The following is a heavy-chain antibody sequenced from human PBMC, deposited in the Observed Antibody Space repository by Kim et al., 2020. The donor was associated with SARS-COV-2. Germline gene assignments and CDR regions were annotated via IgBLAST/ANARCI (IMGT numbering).Heavy chain of an antibody. CDR2: INAANGNT. J-gene: IGHJ4*02. CDR3: ARGAIFGVVIVWSDHADY. D-gene: IGHD3-3*01. CDR1: GYTFTSYA. V-gene: IGHV1-3*01. Sequence: ASVKVSCKASGYTFTSYAIHWVRQAPGQRLEWMGWINAANGNTKYSQKFQGRVTFTRDTSASTAYTELSSLRSEDTAVYYCARGAIFGVVIVWSDHADYWGQGTLVTVSS.